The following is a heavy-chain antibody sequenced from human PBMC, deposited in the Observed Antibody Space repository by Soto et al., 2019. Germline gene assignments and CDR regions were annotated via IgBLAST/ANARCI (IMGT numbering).Heavy chain of an antibody. Sequence: GGSLRLSCAASGFTFSNYAVTWVRQAPGKGLEWVSTISGSGGSTYYADSVNGRFTISRDNSKNTLDLHMNSLRAEDTAFYYCVKASSARYNSAKAFDVWGQGTMVTVSS. CDR3: VKASSARYNSAKAFDV. CDR1: GFTFSNYA. V-gene: IGHV3-23*01. J-gene: IGHJ3*01. CDR2: ISGSGGST. D-gene: IGHD2-2*02.